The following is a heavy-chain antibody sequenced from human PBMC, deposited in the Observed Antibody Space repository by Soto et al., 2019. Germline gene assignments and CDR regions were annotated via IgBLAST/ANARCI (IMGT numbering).Heavy chain of an antibody. D-gene: IGHD1-26*01. CDR1: GFTFSSYW. CDR2: INSDGSST. V-gene: IGHV3-74*01. J-gene: IGHJ2*01. Sequence: EVQLVESGGGLVQPGGSLRLSCAASGFTFSSYWMHWVRQAPGKGLVWVSRINSDGSSTSYADSVKGRFTISRDNAKNTLYLQMNSLRVEDTAVYYWARGGRLNWYFDLWGRGTLVTVSS. CDR3: ARGGRLNWYFDL.